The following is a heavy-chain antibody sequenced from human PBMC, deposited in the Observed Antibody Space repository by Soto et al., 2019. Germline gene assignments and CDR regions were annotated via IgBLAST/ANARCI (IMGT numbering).Heavy chain of an antibody. CDR3: ARHDGSRSTDY. J-gene: IGHJ4*02. V-gene: IGHV4-59*08. CDR2: IHSGST. Sequence: QVHLQYSGPGLVKPLGTLSLTCTVSGGSISSDYWNWIRQPPGKGLEWIGYIHSGSTTYSASLRSRVTISVDTSKNQFSLKLSSVTAAATAVYFCARHDGSRSTDYWGQGTLVTVSS. CDR1: GGSISSDY. D-gene: IGHD3-10*01.